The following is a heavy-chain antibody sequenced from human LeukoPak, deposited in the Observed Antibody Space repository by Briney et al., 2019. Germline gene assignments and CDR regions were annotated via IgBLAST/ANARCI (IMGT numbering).Heavy chain of an antibody. V-gene: IGHV4-59*01. CDR2: IYYSGTT. CDR1: DGSISSYY. J-gene: IGHJ4*02. CDR3: ARVGVDYSGNIIKYYFDY. D-gene: IGHD4-23*01. Sequence: SETLSLTCTVPDGSISSYYWSWIRQPPGKGLEWIGYIYYSGTTNYNPSLKSRVIISVDTSKNQFSLKLSPVIAADTAVYYCARVGVDYSGNIIKYYFDYWGQGTLVTVSS.